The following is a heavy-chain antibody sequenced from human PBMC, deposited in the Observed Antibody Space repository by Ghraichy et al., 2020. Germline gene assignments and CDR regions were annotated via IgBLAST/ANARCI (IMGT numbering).Heavy chain of an antibody. J-gene: IGHJ6*03. CDR2: INWNGGST. V-gene: IGHV3-20*01. D-gene: IGHD6-19*01. CDR1: GFTFDDYG. Sequence: GGSLRLSCAASGFTFDDYGMSWVRQAPGKGLEWVSGINWNGGSTGYADSVKGRFTISRDNAKNSLYLQMNSLRAEDTALYLCARVFRSHSSGWWEYYYYYYMDVWGKGTTVTVSS. CDR3: ARVFRSHSSGWWEYYYYYYMDV.